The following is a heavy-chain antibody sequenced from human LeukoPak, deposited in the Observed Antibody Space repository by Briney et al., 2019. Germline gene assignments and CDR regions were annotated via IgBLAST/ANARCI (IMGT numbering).Heavy chain of an antibody. Sequence: SETLSLTCTVSGGSISSGGYYWSWIRQHPGKGLEWIGYIYYSGSTYYNPSLKSRVTISVDTSKNQFSLKLSSVTAADTAVYYCARLRGYYGSGCYTSYWGQGTLVTVSS. CDR2: IYYSGST. V-gene: IGHV4-31*03. CDR3: ARLRGYYGSGCYTSY. CDR1: GGSISSGGYY. J-gene: IGHJ4*02. D-gene: IGHD3-10*01.